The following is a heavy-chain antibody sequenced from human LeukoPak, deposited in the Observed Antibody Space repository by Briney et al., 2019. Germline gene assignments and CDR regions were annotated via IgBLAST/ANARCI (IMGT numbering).Heavy chain of an antibody. CDR3: AKCRLLYGYSPEIFDP. Sequence: PGGSLRLSCAGSGFTFNGYAMSWVRQAPGKGLEWVSAISGSGGSTYYADSVKGRFTIPRDNSKNTLYLQMNSLRAEDTAVYYCAKCRLLYGYSPEIFDPWGQGTLVTVSS. CDR2: ISGSGGST. J-gene: IGHJ5*02. D-gene: IGHD5-18*01. CDR1: GFTFNGYA. V-gene: IGHV3-23*01.